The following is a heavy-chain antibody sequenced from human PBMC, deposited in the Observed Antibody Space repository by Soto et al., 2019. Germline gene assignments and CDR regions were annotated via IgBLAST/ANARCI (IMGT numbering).Heavy chain of an antibody. CDR3: ATDKFGAGRVGVHS. CDR2: IVPLLRIT. J-gene: IGHJ5*02. D-gene: IGHD3-10*01. V-gene: IGHV1-69*08. Sequence: QVQLVQSGAEVKKPGASLRVSCETSGDTSTIYTITWVRQAPGKGLQWMGRIVPLLRITNYAQKFQGRLTITADSSTSSAHLELASLTSEDTAVYYCATDKFGAGRVGVHSWGQGTRVIVSS. CDR1: GDTSTIYT.